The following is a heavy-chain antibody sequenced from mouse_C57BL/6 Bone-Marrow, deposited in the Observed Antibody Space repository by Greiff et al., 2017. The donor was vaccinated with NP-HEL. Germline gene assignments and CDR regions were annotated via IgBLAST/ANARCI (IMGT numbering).Heavy chain of an antibody. CDR3: ARGYDGSSYTAWFAY. CDR1: GYTFTTYP. D-gene: IGHD1-1*01. CDR2: FHPYNDDT. V-gene: IGHV1-47*01. Sequence: QVQLQQSGAELVKPGASVKMSCKASGYTFTTYPIEWMTQNHGKSLEWIGNFHPYNDDTKYNEKFKGKATLTVEKSSSTVYLELSRLTSDDSAVYYCARGYDGSSYTAWFAYWGQGTLVTVAA. J-gene: IGHJ3*01.